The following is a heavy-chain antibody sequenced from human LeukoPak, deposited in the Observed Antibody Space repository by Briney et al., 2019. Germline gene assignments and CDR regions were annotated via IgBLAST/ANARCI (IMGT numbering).Heavy chain of an antibody. CDR2: INPNSGGT. V-gene: IGHV1-2*02. Sequence: ASVKVSCKASGYTFTDYYMHWVRQAPGQGLEWMGWINPNSGGTNYAQKFQGRVTMTRDTSISTAYMELSRLRSDDTAVYYCARDGDRTTVGMDYWGQGTLVTVSS. J-gene: IGHJ4*02. CDR1: GYTFTDYY. CDR3: ARDGDRTTVGMDY. D-gene: IGHD4-11*01.